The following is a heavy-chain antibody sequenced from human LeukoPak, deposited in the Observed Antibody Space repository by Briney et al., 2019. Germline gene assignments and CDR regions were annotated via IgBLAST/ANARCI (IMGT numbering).Heavy chain of an antibody. CDR1: GFTFSNAW. CDR2: IKSKTDGGTT. Sequence: GGSLRLSCAASGFTFSNAWMNWVRQAPGKGLERVGRIKSKTDGGTTDYAAPVKGRFTISRDDSKNTLYLQMNSLKTEDTAVYYCTTGLVGVDPFDYWGQGTLVTVSS. J-gene: IGHJ4*02. V-gene: IGHV3-15*07. CDR3: TTGLVGVDPFDY. D-gene: IGHD3-3*01.